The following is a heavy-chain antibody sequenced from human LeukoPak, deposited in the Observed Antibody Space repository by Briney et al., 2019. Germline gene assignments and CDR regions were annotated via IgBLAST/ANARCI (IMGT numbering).Heavy chain of an antibody. CDR2: IIPIFGTA. CDR1: GGTFSSYA. Sequence: ASVKVSCKASGGTFSSYAISWVRQAPGQGLEWMGGIIPIFGTANYAQKFQGRVTITADESTSTAYMELSSLRSEDTAVYYCARTSYYDSSGYYSLGAFDIWGQGTMVTVSS. V-gene: IGHV1-69*13. J-gene: IGHJ3*02. CDR3: ARTSYYDSSGYYSLGAFDI. D-gene: IGHD3-22*01.